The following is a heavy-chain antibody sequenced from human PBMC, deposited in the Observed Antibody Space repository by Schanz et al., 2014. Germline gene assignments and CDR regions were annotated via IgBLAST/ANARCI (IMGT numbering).Heavy chain of an antibody. CDR3: AKERYGSGTTHFDY. V-gene: IGHV3-23*01. D-gene: IGHD3-10*01. Sequence: EVQLLESGGGLAQPGGSLRLSCAASGFTFSSYAMDWVRQAPGKGLEWVSGISGSGSNTYYADSVKGRFTISRDNSKNTLFLQMNSLRAEDTAVYYCAKERYGSGTTHFDYGGQGTLVTVSS. CDR1: GFTFSSYA. J-gene: IGHJ4*02. CDR2: ISGSGSNT.